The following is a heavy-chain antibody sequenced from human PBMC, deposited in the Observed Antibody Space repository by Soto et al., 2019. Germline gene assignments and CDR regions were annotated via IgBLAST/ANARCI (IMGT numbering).Heavy chain of an antibody. V-gene: IGHV3-49*03. Sequence: GSLRLSCTASGFTFGDYAMSWFRQAPGKGLEWVGFIRSKAYGGTTEYAASMKGRFTISRDDSKSIAYLQMNSLKTEDTAVYYCTREPHPSIYGDYDWYDAFDIWGQGTMVTVSS. CDR3: TREPHPSIYGDYDWYDAFDI. CDR1: GFTFGDYA. J-gene: IGHJ3*02. D-gene: IGHD4-17*01. CDR2: IRSKAYGGTT.